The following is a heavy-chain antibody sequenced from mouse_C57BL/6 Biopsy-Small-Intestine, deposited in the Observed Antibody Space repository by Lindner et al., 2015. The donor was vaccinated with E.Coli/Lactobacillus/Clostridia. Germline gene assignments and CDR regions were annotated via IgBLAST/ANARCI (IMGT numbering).Heavy chain of an antibody. V-gene: IGHV1-85*01. CDR3: ARPYYGAFDY. CDR2: VYPRDGST. Sequence: VHLQESGPELVKPGASVKLSCKASGYTFTIYDINWVRQRPGQGLEWIGWVYPRDGSTKYNENFKGKATLTVDTSSSTAYMELHSLTSEDSAVYFCARPYYGAFDYWGQGTTLAVSS. J-gene: IGHJ2*01. D-gene: IGHD1-1*01. CDR1: GYTFTIYD.